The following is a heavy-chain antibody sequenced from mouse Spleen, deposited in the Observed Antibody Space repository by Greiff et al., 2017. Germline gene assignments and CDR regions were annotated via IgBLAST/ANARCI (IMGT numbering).Heavy chain of an antibody. CDR3: ASGGSNYAMDY. J-gene: IGHJ4*01. CDR2: IDPSDSYT. Sequence: VQLQQPGAELVMPGASVKLSCKASGYTFTSYWMHWVKQRPGQGLEWIGEIDPSDSYTNYNQKFKGKATLTVDKSSSTAYMQLSSLTSEDSAVYYCASGGSNYAMDYWGQGTSVTVSS. CDR1: GYTFTSYW. V-gene: IGHV1-69*01. D-gene: IGHD1-1*01.